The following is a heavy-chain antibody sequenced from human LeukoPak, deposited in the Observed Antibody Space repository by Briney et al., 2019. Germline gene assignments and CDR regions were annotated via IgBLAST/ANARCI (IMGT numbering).Heavy chain of an antibody. CDR3: ARDLSGSNGGDY. J-gene: IGHJ4*02. CDR1: GFTFSTYW. CDR2: INSDGSSP. D-gene: IGHD4-23*01. Sequence: PGGSLRLSCAASGFTFSTYWMHWVRPAPGKGPGWVSRINSDGSSPTYADSVKGRFTISRDNAKSTLYLQMNSLRAEDTAVYYCARDLSGSNGGDYWGQGTLVTVSS. V-gene: IGHV3-74*01.